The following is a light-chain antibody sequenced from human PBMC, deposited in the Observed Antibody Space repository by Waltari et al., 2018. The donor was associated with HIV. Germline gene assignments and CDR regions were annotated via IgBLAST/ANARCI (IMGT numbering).Light chain of an antibody. J-gene: IGLJ1*01. CDR2: SLD. CDR3: AAWDDSLNAYV. Sequence: QSVLPQTPSASGTPGQRVIVSCSGSSSTIGSNTVNWYQQLPGAAPRLLIHSLDQRPSGVPDRFSGSKSGASASLAISGLQSEDEADYYCAAWDDSLNAYVFGGGTKVTVL. V-gene: IGLV1-44*01. CDR1: SSTIGSNT.